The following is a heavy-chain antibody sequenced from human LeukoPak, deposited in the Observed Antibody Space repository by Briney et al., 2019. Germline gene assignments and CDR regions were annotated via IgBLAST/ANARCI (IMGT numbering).Heavy chain of an antibody. D-gene: IGHD3-10*01. CDR2: FSSDGRST. V-gene: IGHV3-30*18. CDR1: GFTFSNYG. Sequence: PGGSLRLSCAASGFTFSNYGMHWVRQAPGKGLEWVAVFSSDGRSTFYAENVQGRFTLSRDNSKNTQSLQMNSLRAEDTAVYYCAKSYYYHSGSFDYWGQGTLVTVSS. CDR3: AKSYYYHSGSFDY. J-gene: IGHJ4*02.